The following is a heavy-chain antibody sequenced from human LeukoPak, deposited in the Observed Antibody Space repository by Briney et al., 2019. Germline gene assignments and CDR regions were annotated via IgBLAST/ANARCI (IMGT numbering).Heavy chain of an antibody. CDR1: GYTFTGCY. J-gene: IGHJ4*02. Sequence: GASVKVSCKASGYTFTGCYIHWVRQAPGQGLEWMGRINPNSGGTDYAQKFQGRVTMTRDTSINTAYMELSRLRSDDTAVYYCARDRAMDYWGQGTLVTVSS. V-gene: IGHV1-2*06. CDR2: INPNSGGT. CDR3: ARDRAMDY.